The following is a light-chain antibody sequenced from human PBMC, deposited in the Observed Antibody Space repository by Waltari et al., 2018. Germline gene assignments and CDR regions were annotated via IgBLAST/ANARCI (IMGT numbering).Light chain of an antibody. CDR3: LSRDTSSTRV. CDR2: GPD. Sequence: SSELTQDPDVSVAFGQTVRHTFQGDSLSRYSSRWYQQRPGQAPFLVLYGPDNRPSGIPDRCSGSTSGNTASLTITRAQAEDEGVYYCLSRDTSSTRVFGGGTTLTV. V-gene: IGLV3-19*01. J-gene: IGLJ3*02. CDR1: SLSRYS.